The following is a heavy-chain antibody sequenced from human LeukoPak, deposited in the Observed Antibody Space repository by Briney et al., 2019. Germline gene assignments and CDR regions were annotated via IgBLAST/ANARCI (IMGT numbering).Heavy chain of an antibody. J-gene: IGHJ4*02. D-gene: IGHD1-1*01. CDR2: IRNKANSYTT. V-gene: IGHV3-72*01. Sequence: GGSLRLSCAASGLTFSDHYMDWVRQAPGKGLEWVGRIRNKANSYTTEYAASVKGRFTISRDDSKNSLFLQMNSLKSEDTAVYYCAKGNENFWGQGTQVTVSS. CDR1: GLTFSDHY. CDR3: AKGNENF.